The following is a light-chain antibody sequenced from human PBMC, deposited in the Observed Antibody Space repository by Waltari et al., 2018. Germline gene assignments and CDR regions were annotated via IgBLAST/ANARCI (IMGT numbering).Light chain of an antibody. Sequence: QSVLTQPPSVSGAPGQGVTISCTGSTSNIGAEDVHWYRQIPGKAPEVVIYSNINRPSGVPDRCSGSKSGTSASLAITGLQAEDEADYYCQSFDDSLRGSVFGGGTKLTVL. J-gene: IGLJ3*02. CDR3: QSFDDSLRGSV. CDR2: SNI. CDR1: TSNIGAED. V-gene: IGLV1-40*01.